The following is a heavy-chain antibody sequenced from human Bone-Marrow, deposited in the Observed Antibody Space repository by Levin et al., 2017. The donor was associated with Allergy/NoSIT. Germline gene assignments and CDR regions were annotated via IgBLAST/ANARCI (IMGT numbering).Heavy chain of an antibody. CDR1: GFTFFSSA. J-gene: IGHJ3*02. CDR3: AAGELDRLTDVGAFHI. V-gene: IGHV1-58*01. Sequence: EASVKVSCKASGFTFFSSAVQWVRQARGQRLEWIGWIVVGSGHTNNAQTFKERVTITRDKSTSIVYMELSSLRSEDTAVYYCAAGELDRLTDVGAFHIWGLGTMVTVSS. D-gene: IGHD3-10*01. CDR2: IVVGSGHT.